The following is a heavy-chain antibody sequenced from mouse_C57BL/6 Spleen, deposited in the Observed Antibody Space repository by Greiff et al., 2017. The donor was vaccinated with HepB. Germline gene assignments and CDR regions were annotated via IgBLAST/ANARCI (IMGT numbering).Heavy chain of an antibody. J-gene: IGHJ3*01. CDR3: ARSGDYHAWFAY. Sequence: VQLQQPGAELVMPGASVKLSCKASGYTFTSYWMHWVKQRPGQGLEWIGEIDPSDSYTNYNQKFKGKSTLTVDKSSSTADMQLSSLTSEDSAVFYFARSGDYHAWFAYWGQGTLVTVSA. D-gene: IGHD1-1*02. V-gene: IGHV1-69*01. CDR1: GYTFTSYW. CDR2: IDPSDSYT.